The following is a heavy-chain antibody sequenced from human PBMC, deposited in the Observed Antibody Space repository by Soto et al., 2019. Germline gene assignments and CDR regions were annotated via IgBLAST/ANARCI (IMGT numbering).Heavy chain of an antibody. D-gene: IGHD6-19*01. CDR1: GFTFSSYA. Sequence: EVQLVESGGGLVQPGGSLRLSCAASGFTFSSYAMHWVRQAPGKGLEDVSAISSNGGSTYYANSVKGRFTISRDKSKNTLYLQMGSLRADDMAVYYCARGGSGSYYFDYWGQGTLITVSS. CDR3: ARGGSGSYYFDY. J-gene: IGHJ4*02. CDR2: ISSNGGST. V-gene: IGHV3-64*01.